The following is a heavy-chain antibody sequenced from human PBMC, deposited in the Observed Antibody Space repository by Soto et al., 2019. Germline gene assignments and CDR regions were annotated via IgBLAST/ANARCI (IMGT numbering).Heavy chain of an antibody. CDR2: IVPVSGAA. D-gene: IGHD2-2*01. V-gene: IGHV1-69*01. Sequence: QVQLVQSGAEVKKPGSSVKVSCKASGGTFGTYAFSWVRQAPGQGLEWMGGIVPVSGAANYAQKFQRSVTSTADASTSPAYMELSSLSSQDTAGYYCATALGCRSTSCTLDYLGQGTRVIVSS. CDR1: GGTFGTYA. J-gene: IGHJ4*02. CDR3: ATALGCRSTSCTLDY.